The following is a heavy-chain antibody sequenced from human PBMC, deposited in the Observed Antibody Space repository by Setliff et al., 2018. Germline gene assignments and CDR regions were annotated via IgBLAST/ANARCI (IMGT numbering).Heavy chain of an antibody. CDR2: IYTSGST. Sequence: SETLSLTCTVSGGSISSGSYYWSWIRQPAGKGLEWIGRIYTSGSTNYNPSLKSRATISVDTSKDQFSLKLSSVTAADTAVYYCARVRWELYFDYWGQGTLVTVSS. CDR3: ARVRWELYFDY. D-gene: IGHD1-26*01. CDR1: GGSISSGSYY. V-gene: IGHV4-61*02. J-gene: IGHJ4*02.